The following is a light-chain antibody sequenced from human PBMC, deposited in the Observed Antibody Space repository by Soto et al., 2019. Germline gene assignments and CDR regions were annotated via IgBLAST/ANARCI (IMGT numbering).Light chain of an antibody. CDR1: QSVSSGY. V-gene: IGKV3-20*01. CDR3: LQFDNSPRT. CDR2: GTS. Sequence: EIVLTQSPGTLSLSPGERATLSCRASQSVSSGYLAWYQQKPGQAPRLLIYGTSSRATGIPDRFSGSGSGTDFTLTISRLEPEDFAVYYCLQFDNSPRTFGQGTKVETK. J-gene: IGKJ1*01.